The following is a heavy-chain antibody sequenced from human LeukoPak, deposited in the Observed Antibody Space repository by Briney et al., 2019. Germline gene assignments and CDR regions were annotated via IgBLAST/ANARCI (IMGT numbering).Heavy chain of an antibody. Sequence: GGSLRLSCAASGFTFDDYAMHWVRQAPGKGPEWVSLISGDGGSTYYADSVKGRFTISRDNSKNSLYLQMNSLRTEDTALYYCAKSEVWATTFGVVMGYYMDVWGKGTTVTVSS. CDR1: GFTFDDYA. CDR3: AKSEVWATTFGVVMGYYMDV. CDR2: ISGDGGST. V-gene: IGHV3-43*02. J-gene: IGHJ6*03. D-gene: IGHD3-3*01.